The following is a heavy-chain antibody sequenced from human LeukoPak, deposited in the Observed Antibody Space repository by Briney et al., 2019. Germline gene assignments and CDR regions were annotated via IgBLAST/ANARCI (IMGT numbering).Heavy chain of an antibody. Sequence: GGSLRLSCVVSGITLSNYGMHWVRQAPGKGLEGVAVIWYDGSNKYYADSVKGRFTISRDNSKNTLYLQMNSLRAEDTAVYYCAREGQWLANDYWGQGTLVTVSS. CDR2: IWYDGSNK. V-gene: IGHV3-33*08. D-gene: IGHD6-19*01. J-gene: IGHJ4*02. CDR1: GITLSNYG. CDR3: AREGQWLANDY.